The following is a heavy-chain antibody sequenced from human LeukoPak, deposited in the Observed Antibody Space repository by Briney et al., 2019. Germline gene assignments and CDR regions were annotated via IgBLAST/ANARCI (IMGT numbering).Heavy chain of an antibody. CDR2: ISSSSSYI. CDR1: GFTFSSYS. D-gene: IGHD1-7*01. V-gene: IGHV3-21*01. Sequence: GGSLRLSCAASGFTFSSYSMNWFRQAPGKGLEWVSSISSSSSYIYYADSVKGRFTISRDNAKNTLYLQMNSLRAEDTAVYYCARARTGTRNSVDPWGQGTLVTVSS. J-gene: IGHJ5*02. CDR3: ARARTGTRNSVDP.